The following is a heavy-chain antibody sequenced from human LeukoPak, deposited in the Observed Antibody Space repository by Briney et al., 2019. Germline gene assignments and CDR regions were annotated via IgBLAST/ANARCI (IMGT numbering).Heavy chain of an antibody. V-gene: IGHV3-23*01. CDR2: ISGSGGST. D-gene: IGHD3-3*01. Sequence: PGGSLRLSCAASGFTFSDYYMSWVRQAPGKGLEWVSAISGSGGSTYYADSVKGRFTISRDNSKNTLYLQMNSLRAEDTAVYYCAARRGSRRFFDYWGQGTLVTVSS. CDR1: GFTFSDYY. CDR3: AARRGSRRFFDY. J-gene: IGHJ4*02.